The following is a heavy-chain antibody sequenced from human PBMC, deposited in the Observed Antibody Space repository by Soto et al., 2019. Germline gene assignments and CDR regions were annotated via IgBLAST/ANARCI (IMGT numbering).Heavy chain of an antibody. V-gene: IGHV4-61*01. Sequence: PSETLSLTCTVSGGSVSNSSHYWTWIRQPPGKGLEWIGYVYYTGSTNYNPSLHSRVTISVDTSKNQFSLKLSSVTAADTAVYYCARDQGVGYYGSGSYYNGYYYYGMDVWGQGTTVTVSS. CDR3: ARDQGVGYYGSGSYYNGYYYYGMDV. CDR1: GGSVSNSSHY. CDR2: VYYTGST. D-gene: IGHD3-10*01. J-gene: IGHJ6*02.